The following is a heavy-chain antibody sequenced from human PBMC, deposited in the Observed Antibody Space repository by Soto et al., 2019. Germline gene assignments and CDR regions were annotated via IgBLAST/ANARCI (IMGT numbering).Heavy chain of an antibody. CDR3: VKDIR. Sequence: GGSLILSCAASGFSFSSQWMYWVRQSPGKGPVWVSYINPDGSRIGYADSVKGRFTISRDNAKNTLYVQMNSLRVEDTAVYYCVKDIRWGRGTLVTVSS. CDR1: GFSFSSQW. J-gene: IGHJ4*02. V-gene: IGHV3-74*01. CDR2: INPDGSRI.